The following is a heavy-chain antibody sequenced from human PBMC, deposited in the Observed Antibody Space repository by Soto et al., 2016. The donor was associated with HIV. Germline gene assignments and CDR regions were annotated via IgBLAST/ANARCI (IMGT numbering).Heavy chain of an antibody. J-gene: IGHJ5*01. Sequence: EVQLLESGGGLVQPGGSMRLSCTASGFTLNTYAMSWVRQAPGKGLEWVSGISSSGGNTYYADPVKGRFTISRDNSENTVILRMNSLTVEDTAIYYCESPPRSGSQFGFDSWGQGTLVTVSS. CDR1: GFTLNTYA. CDR2: ISSSGGNT. CDR3: ESPPRSGSQFGFDS. D-gene: IGHD1-26*01. V-gene: IGHV3-23*01.